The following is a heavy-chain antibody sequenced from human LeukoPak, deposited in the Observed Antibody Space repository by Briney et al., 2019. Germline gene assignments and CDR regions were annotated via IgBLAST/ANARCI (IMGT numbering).Heavy chain of an antibody. V-gene: IGHV4-61*01. CDR3: ARERYYGSGRTLLGYMDV. Sequence: PSETLSLTCTVSGGSISSSSYYWGWIRQPPGKGLEWIGYIYYSGSTNYNPSLKSRVTISVDTSKNQFSLKLSSVTAADTAVYYCARERYYGSGRTLLGYMDVWGKGTTVTISS. CDR1: GGSISSSSYY. J-gene: IGHJ6*03. D-gene: IGHD3-10*01. CDR2: IYYSGST.